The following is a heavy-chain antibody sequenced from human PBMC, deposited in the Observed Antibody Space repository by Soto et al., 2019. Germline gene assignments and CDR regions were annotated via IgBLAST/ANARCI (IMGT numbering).Heavy chain of an antibody. CDR1: GFTFSSYA. V-gene: IGHV3-23*01. CDR3: AKDGLRGEVLRYFDWLSADRDY. D-gene: IGHD3-9*01. J-gene: IGHJ4*02. CDR2: ISGSGGST. Sequence: GGSLRLSCAASGFTFSSYAMSWVRQAPGKGLEWVSAISGSGGSTYYADSVKGRFTISRDNSKNTLYLQMNSLRAEDTAVYYCAKDGLRGEVLRYFDWLSADRDYWGQGTLVTVSS.